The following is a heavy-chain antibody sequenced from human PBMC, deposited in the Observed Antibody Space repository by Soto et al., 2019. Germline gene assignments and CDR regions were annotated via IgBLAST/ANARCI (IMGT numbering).Heavy chain of an antibody. D-gene: IGHD3-3*01. CDR1: GGTFSGSA. J-gene: IGHJ4*02. CDR3: ASLPYYDFWSALTWG. CDR2: IIYVSGTV. V-gene: IGHV1-69*06. Sequence: QVQLVQSGAEVKKPGSSVKVSCKASGGTFSGSALSWVRQAPGQGLEWMGWIIYVSGTVNYSQNFQARVTITADKSTSTSHMELSSLRSDDTAVYYCASLPYYDFWSALTWGWGQGTLVTVSS.